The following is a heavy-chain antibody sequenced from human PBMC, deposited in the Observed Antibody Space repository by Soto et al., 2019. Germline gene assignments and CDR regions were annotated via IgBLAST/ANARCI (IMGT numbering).Heavy chain of an antibody. Sequence: QVQLVQSGAEVKKPGSSVKVSCKASGGTFSSYAISWVRQAPGQGLEWMGGIIPIFGTANYAQKFQGRVTMTADESTSTAYMELSSLRSEDTAVYYCARAIPSRLRFLEWLSSYYYGMDVWGQGTTVTVSS. CDR3: ARAIPSRLRFLEWLSSYYYGMDV. D-gene: IGHD3-3*01. J-gene: IGHJ6*02. CDR2: IIPIFGTA. V-gene: IGHV1-69*12. CDR1: GGTFSSYA.